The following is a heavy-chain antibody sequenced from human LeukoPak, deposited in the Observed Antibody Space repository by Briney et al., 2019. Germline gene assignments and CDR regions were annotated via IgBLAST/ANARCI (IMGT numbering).Heavy chain of an antibody. V-gene: IGHV4-59*02. CDR3: ARAGKNWSFDY. CDR2: IYYRGNT. D-gene: IGHD1-1*01. Sequence: PSETLSLTCTVSGDSVSIYYWSWIRQPPGKGLEWIGYIYYRGNTNYNPSLKSRVTMAVDTSKNQFSLKVSSVTAADTAVYYCARAGKNWSFDYWGQGTLVTVSS. CDR1: GDSVSIYY. J-gene: IGHJ4*02.